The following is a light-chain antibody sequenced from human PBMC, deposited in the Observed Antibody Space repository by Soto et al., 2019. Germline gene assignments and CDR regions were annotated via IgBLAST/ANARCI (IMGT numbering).Light chain of an antibody. Sequence: DIRMTQSPSSLSASVGDRVTLTCRTSQSITSSLNWYQQKPGKAPKLLIYAASSLQSGVPSRFSGSGSGTDFTLTISSLQPEDFATYFCQQSYSTPPTFGQGTKLEIK. V-gene: IGKV1-39*01. J-gene: IGKJ1*01. CDR1: QSITSS. CDR3: QQSYSTPPT. CDR2: AAS.